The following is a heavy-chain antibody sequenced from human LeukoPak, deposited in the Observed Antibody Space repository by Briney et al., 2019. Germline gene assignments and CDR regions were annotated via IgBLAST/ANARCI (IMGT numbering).Heavy chain of an antibody. D-gene: IGHD6-13*01. CDR3: ARMFRSSWYINWFDP. Sequence: SETLSLTCTVTGYSISSGYFWGWIRQPPGKGLEWIGSIYHSGSTSYNPSLKSRLTISVDTSKNQFSLKLNFVTAADTAMYYCARMFRSSWYINWFDPWGQGTLVTVSS. J-gene: IGHJ5*02. CDR1: GYSISSGYF. V-gene: IGHV4-38-2*02. CDR2: IYHSGST.